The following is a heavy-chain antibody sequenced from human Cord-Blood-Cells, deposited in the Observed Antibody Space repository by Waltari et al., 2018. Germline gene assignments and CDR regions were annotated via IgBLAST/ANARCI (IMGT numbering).Heavy chain of an antibody. J-gene: IGHJ4*02. D-gene: IGHD3-3*01. CDR2: IIPIFGTA. CDR1: GGTFSSYD. Sequence: QVQLVQSGAEVKKPGSSLKVSCKASGGTFSSYDISWVRQAPGQGLEWMGGIIPIFGTANYAQKFQGRVTITADESTSTAYMELSSLRSEDTAVYYCARVANYDFWSGYYYFDYWGQGTLVTVSS. CDR3: ARVANYDFWSGYYYFDY. V-gene: IGHV1-69*01.